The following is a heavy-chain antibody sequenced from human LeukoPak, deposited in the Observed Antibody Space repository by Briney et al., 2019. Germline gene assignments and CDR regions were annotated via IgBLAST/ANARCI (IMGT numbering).Heavy chain of an antibody. CDR1: GGSLNSYF. J-gene: IGHJ5*02. D-gene: IGHD3-22*01. CDR3: ARGRLDYYDDSGPNRSDWFDP. Sequence: SETLSLTCTVSGGSLNSYFWSWIRQPARKGLEWIGRIYTTDTTNYNPSLRGRVTLSIDTSKNQFSLRLTSVTAADTAVYFCARGRLDYYDDSGPNRSDWFDPWGQGTLVTVSS. CDR2: IYTTDTT. V-gene: IGHV4-4*07.